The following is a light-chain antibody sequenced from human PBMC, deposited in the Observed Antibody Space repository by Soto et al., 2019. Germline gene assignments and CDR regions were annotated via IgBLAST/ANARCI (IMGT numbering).Light chain of an antibody. CDR2: DAS. CDR3: QQRSSNWPPVT. Sequence: EIVLTQSPATLSLSPGERATLSCRASQSVSSYLAWYQQKPGQAPRLLIYDASNRATGIPARLSGSGSGVDFSLTISSLEPEDFAVYYCQQRSSNWPPVTFGQGTRLEIK. V-gene: IGKV3-11*01. CDR1: QSVSSY. J-gene: IGKJ5*01.